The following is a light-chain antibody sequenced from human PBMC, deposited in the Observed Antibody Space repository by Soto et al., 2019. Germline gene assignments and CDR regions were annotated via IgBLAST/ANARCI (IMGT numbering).Light chain of an antibody. CDR2: EVS. V-gene: IGLV2-8*01. Sequence: QSALTQPPSASGSPGQSVTISCTETSSDVGGYNYVSWYQQHPGKAPKLMIYEVSKRPSGVPDRFSGSKSGNTASLTVSGLQAEDEADYYCSSYAGSTSVFGGGTKLTVL. CDR1: SSDVGGYNY. J-gene: IGLJ2*01. CDR3: SSYAGSTSV.